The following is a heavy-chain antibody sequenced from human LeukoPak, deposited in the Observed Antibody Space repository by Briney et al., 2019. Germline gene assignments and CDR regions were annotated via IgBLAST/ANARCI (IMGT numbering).Heavy chain of an antibody. D-gene: IGHD3-3*02. V-gene: IGHV3-48*04. J-gene: IGHJ3*02. Sequence: GGSLTLSCAASGFTFSSYTMNWVRQAPGRGLEWVAYIRSSGSSMNYADSVKGRFNISRDNAKNSLYLQMNSLRAEDTAVYYCARDNLVVSNAFYIWGQGTMVTASP. CDR2: IRSSGSSM. CDR1: GFTFSSYT. CDR3: ARDNLVVSNAFYI.